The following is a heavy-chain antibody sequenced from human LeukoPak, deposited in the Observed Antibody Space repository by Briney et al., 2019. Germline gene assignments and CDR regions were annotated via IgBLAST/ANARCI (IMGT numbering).Heavy chain of an antibody. Sequence: SETLSLTCTVSGGSISSSSYYWGWIRQPPGKGLEWIGSIYYSGSTNYNPSLKSRVTISVDTSKNQFSLKLSSVTAADTAVYYCARSPYYSDSAPFDYWGQGTLVTVSS. V-gene: IGHV4-39*07. D-gene: IGHD3-10*01. CDR1: GGSISSSSYY. CDR2: IYYSGST. CDR3: ARSPYYSDSAPFDY. J-gene: IGHJ4*02.